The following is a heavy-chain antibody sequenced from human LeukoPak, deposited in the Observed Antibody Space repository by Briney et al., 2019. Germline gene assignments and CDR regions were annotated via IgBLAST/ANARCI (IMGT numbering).Heavy chain of an antibody. CDR2: IRYDGSNK. V-gene: IGHV3-30*02. Sequence: GGSLRLSCAASGFTFSSYGMHWVRQAPGKGLEWVAFIRYDGSNKYYADSVKGRFTISRDNSKNTLYLQMNSLRAEDTAVYYCAKGGLDIVATSGESFDYWGQGTLVTVSS. J-gene: IGHJ4*02. CDR1: GFTFSSYG. CDR3: AKGGLDIVATSGESFDY. D-gene: IGHD5-12*01.